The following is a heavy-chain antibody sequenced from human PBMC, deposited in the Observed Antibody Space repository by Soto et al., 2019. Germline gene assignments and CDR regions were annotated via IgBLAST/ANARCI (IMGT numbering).Heavy chain of an antibody. Sequence: ASVKVSCKASGYIFTSYGISWVRQAPGQGLEWMGWISAYNVNTKYAQNLQGRVTLTTDTSTYTAYMELRSLQADDTAGHSCAGDVGSDFSAQGACCDCYGKRALFTVSS. CDR3: AGDVGSDFSAQGACCDC. CDR1: GYIFTSYG. CDR2: ISAYNVNT. J-gene: IGHJ4*03. D-gene: IGHD4-4*01. V-gene: IGHV1-18*01.